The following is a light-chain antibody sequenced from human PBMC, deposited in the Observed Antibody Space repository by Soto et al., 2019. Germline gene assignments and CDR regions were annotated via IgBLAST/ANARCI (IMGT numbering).Light chain of an antibody. CDR1: SSDVGAYNF. CDR2: NVY. V-gene: IGLV2-14*03. CDR3: SAYTVSRNYV. J-gene: IGLJ1*01. Sequence: QSALTQPASVSGSPGQSITISCTGTSSDVGAYNFVSWHQQHPGKAPKLMIYNVYDRPSWISYRFSGSKSGNTASLTISGLQGEDEADYYCSAYTVSRNYVFGTGTQLTVL.